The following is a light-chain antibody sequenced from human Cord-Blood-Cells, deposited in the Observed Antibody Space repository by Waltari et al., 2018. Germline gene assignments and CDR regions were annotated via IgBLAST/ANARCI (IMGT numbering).Light chain of an antibody. V-gene: IGLV2-14*01. Sequence: QSALTQPASVSGSPGQSITISCTGTSSDVGGSNYISCYQQHPGKAPKLMIYDVSNRPSGVSNRFSGSKSGNTASLTISGLQAEDEADYYCCSYTSSSTLVFGGGTKLTVL. CDR1: SSDVGGSNY. J-gene: IGLJ2*01. CDR2: DVS. CDR3: CSYTSSSTLV.